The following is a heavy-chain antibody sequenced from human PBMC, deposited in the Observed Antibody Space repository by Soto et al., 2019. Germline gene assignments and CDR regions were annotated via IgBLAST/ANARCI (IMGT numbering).Heavy chain of an antibody. D-gene: IGHD3-3*01. CDR2: IIPLFDSA. J-gene: IGHJ4*02. V-gene: IGHV1-69*06. CDR1: GYTFSNYA. CDR3: AASTFQSGVSGYFHLGF. Sequence: SVKVSCKSSGYTFSNYAISWVRQAPGQGLEWMGGIIPLFDSASYAQRSHDRVTITADKFTSTAYMELRSLTSEDTAVYYCAASTFQSGVSGYFHLGFWGQGTLVSVSS.